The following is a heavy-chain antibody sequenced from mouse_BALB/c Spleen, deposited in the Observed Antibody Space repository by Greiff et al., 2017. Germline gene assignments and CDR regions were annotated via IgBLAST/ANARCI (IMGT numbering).Heavy chain of an antibody. V-gene: IGHV1-69*02. D-gene: IGHD1-1*01. Sequence: QVQLQQPGAELVRPGASVKLSCKASGYTFTSYWINWVKQRPGQGLEWIGNIYPSDSYTNYNQKFKDKATLTVDKSSSTAYMQLSSPTSEDSAVYYCTGGDRTLQPIFYALDYWGQGTTVTVSS. CDR2: IYPSDSYT. J-gene: IGHJ4*01. CDR3: TGGDRTLQPIFYALDY. CDR1: GYTFTSYW.